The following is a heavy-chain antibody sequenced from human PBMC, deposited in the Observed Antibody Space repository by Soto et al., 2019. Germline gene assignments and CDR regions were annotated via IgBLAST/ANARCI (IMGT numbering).Heavy chain of an antibody. D-gene: IGHD2-15*01. CDR2: ISSSSSYT. CDR1: GFTFSDYY. CDR3: ARPTGYCSGGSCTKPLYYYYGMDV. J-gene: IGHJ6*02. V-gene: IGHV3-11*06. Sequence: PGGSLRLSCAASGFTFSDYYISWIRQAPGKGLEWVSYISSSSSYTNYADSVKGRFTISRDNAKNSLYLQMNSLRAEDTAVYYCARPTGYCSGGSCTKPLYYYYGMDVWGQGTTVTVSS.